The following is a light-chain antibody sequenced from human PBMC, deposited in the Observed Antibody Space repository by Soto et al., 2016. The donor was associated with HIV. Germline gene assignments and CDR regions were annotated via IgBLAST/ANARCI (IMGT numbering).Light chain of an antibody. J-gene: IGLJ2*01. CDR1: NIGSQS. Sequence: SYELTQPPSVSVVPGRTARITCGGNNIGSQSVRWYQLRPSQAPVLVVSDGNDRPLGIPERFSGSSSGNTATLTISRVEAGDEADYYCQLWDRSSDHVVFGGGTILTVL. CDR3: QLWDRSSDHVV. CDR2: DGN. V-gene: IGLV3-21*03.